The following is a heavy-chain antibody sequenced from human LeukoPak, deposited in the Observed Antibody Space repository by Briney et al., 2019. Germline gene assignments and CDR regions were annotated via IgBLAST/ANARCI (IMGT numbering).Heavy chain of an antibody. Sequence: SQTLSLTCTVSGGSISSGSYYWGWIRQPAGKGLEWIGRIYTSGSTNYNPSLKSRVTISVDTSKNQFSLKLSSVTAADTAVYYCARDANDFWSGYSDYWGQGTLVTVSS. J-gene: IGHJ4*02. D-gene: IGHD3-3*01. CDR2: IYTSGST. CDR3: ARDANDFWSGYSDY. V-gene: IGHV4-61*02. CDR1: GGSISSGSYY.